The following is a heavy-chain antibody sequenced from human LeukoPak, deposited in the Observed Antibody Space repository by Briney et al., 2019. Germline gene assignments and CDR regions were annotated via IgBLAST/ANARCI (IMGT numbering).Heavy chain of an antibody. V-gene: IGHV6-1*01. CDR2: TYYRSKWYN. Sequence: SQTLSLTCAISGDSVSSNSAAWNWLRQSPSRGLEWLGSTYYRSKWYNDCAVSVKSRITINPDTSKNQFSLQLNSVTPEDTAVYYCARDLSSSGYYLFDYWGQGTLVTVSS. CDR3: ARDLSSSGYYLFDY. J-gene: IGHJ4*02. D-gene: IGHD3-22*01. CDR1: GDSVSSNSAA.